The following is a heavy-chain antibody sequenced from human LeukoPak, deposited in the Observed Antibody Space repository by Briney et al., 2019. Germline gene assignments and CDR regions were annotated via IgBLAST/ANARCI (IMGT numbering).Heavy chain of an antibody. CDR3: AKSAVATIDY. V-gene: IGHV3-30*02. CDR2: IRYDGSNK. D-gene: IGHD5-12*01. Sequence: PGGSLRLSCAASGFTFSSYGMHWVRQAPGKGLEWVAFIRYDGSNKYYADSVKGRFTISRDNSKNTPYLQMNSLRAEDTAVYYCAKSAVATIDYWGQGTLVTVSS. CDR1: GFTFSSYG. J-gene: IGHJ4*02.